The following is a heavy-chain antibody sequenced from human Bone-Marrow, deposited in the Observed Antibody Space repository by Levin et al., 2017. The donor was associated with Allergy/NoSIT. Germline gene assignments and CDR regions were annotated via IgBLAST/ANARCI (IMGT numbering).Heavy chain of an antibody. CDR1: GFTFSSYG. CDR2: ISYDGSNK. V-gene: IGHV3-30*18. Sequence: GGSLRLSCAASGFTFSSYGMHWVRQAPGKGLEWVAVISYDGSNKYYADSVKGRFTISRDNSKNTLYLQMNSLRAEDTAVYYCAKDQGKWELLSVFDYWGQGTLVTVSS. D-gene: IGHD1-26*01. J-gene: IGHJ4*02. CDR3: AKDQGKWELLSVFDY.